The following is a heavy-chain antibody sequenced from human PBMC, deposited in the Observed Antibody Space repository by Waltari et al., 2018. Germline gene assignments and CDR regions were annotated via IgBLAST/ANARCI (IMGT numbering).Heavy chain of an antibody. CDR3: ASFGALNYVPMDV. CDR2: IYYSGGT. D-gene: IGHD1-7*01. V-gene: IGHV4-59*01. Sequence: QVQLQESGPGLVKPSETLSLTCTVSGGSISSYYWRWNRRPPGKGLEWFGEIYYSGGTTYNPSLKSRVTISVDTSKNQFSLQLISVTAADTAVYYCASFGALNYVPMDVWGKGTTVTVSS. CDR1: GGSISSYY. J-gene: IGHJ6*03.